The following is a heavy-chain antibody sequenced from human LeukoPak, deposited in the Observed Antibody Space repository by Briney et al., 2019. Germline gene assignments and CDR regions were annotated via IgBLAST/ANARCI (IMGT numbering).Heavy chain of an antibody. J-gene: IGHJ4*02. CDR3: ARGPTTMIDY. Sequence: GALRLSFEASGFTFSSFWMSWVRQAPGKGLEWVANTKQDGSERYYVDSLKGRFTISRDNAKRSLYLQMNSLRAEDTAVYYCARGPTTMIDYWGQGALVTVSS. V-gene: IGHV3-7*04. CDR1: GFTFSSFW. D-gene: IGHD3-22*01. CDR2: TKQDGSER.